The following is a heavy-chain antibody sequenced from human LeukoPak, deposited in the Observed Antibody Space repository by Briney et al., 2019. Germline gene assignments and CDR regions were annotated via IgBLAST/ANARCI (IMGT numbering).Heavy chain of an antibody. CDR2: ISYDGSNK. Sequence: ASGTLSLTCAVSGDSISSNKWWSWVRQAPGKGLEWVAVISYDGSNKYYADSVKGRFTISRDNSKNTLYLQMNSLRAEDTAVYYCARAPRLGIEDYYYYMDVWGKGTTVTVSS. J-gene: IGHJ6*03. V-gene: IGHV3-30-3*01. CDR3: ARAPRLGIEDYYYYMDV. D-gene: IGHD7-27*01. CDR1: GDSISSNK.